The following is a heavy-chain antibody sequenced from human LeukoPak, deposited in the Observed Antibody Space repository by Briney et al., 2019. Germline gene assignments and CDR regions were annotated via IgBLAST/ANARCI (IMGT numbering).Heavy chain of an antibody. CDR1: GFTVSSNY. CDR2: IYSGGST. CDR3: AKTLWGLTLLSSDH. V-gene: IGHV3-66*01. J-gene: IGHJ4*02. Sequence: SGGSLRLSCAASGFTVSSNYMSWVRQAPGKGLEWVSVIYSGGSTYYADSVKGRFTISRDNSKNTLYLQMNSLRADDTALYYCAKTLWGLTLLSSDHWGQGTLVTVSS. D-gene: IGHD2-21*02.